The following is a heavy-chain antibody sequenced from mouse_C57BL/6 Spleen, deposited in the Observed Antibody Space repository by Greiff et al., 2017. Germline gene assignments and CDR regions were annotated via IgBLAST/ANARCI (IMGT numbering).Heavy chain of an antibody. CDR1: GFTFSSYA. J-gene: IGHJ3*01. CDR2: ISSGGDYT. CDR3: TRGGGNSFAY. V-gene: IGHV5-9-1*02. Sequence: EVHLVESGEGLVKPGGSLKLSCAASGFTFSSYAMSWVRQTPEKRLEWVAYISSGGDYTYYAGTVKGRFTISRDNARNTLYLQMRSLKSEDTAMYYCTRGGGNSFAYWGQGTLVTVSA. D-gene: IGHD2-1*01.